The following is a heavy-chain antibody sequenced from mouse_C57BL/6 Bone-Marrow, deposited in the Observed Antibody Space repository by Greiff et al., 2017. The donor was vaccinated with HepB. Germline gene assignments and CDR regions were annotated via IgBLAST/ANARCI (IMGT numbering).Heavy chain of an antibody. CDR1: GFSFTCYG. J-gene: IGHJ2*01. Sequence: VQLQQSGPGLVQPSQSLSITCPVSGFSFTCYGVHWVRQSPGKGLAWLGVIWRGGSTDYNAAFMYRLRITKDNSKSQVFFKMNSLQADDTAIYYGAKKGFITTVMDYWGQGTTLTVSS. CDR2: IWRGGST. D-gene: IGHD1-1*01. CDR3: AKKGFITTVMDY. V-gene: IGHV2-5*01.